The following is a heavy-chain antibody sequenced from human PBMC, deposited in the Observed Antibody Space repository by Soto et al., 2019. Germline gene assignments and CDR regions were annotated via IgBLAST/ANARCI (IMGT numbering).Heavy chain of an antibody. CDR2: IYYSGST. CDR3: ARVVIVVVPAAYYFDY. CDR1: GGSISSGGYY. D-gene: IGHD2-2*01. J-gene: IGHJ4*02. V-gene: IGHV4-31*03. Sequence: PSETLSLTCTVSGGSISSGGYYWSWIRQHTGKGLEWIGYIYYSGSTYYNPSLKSRVTISVDTSKNQFSLKLSSVTAADTAVYYCARVVIVVVPAAYYFDYWGQGTLVTVS.